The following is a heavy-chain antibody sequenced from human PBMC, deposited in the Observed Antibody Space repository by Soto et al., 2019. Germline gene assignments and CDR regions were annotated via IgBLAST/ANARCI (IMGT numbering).Heavy chain of an antibody. D-gene: IGHD3-9*01. CDR1: GFTFSSYA. V-gene: IGHV3-23*01. CDR3: AKDLLRYFAWSQSPLYYYYGMDV. J-gene: IGHJ6*02. Sequence: PGGSLRLSCAASGFTFSSYAMSWVRQAPGKGLEWVSAISGSGGSTYYADSVKGRFTISRDNSKNTLYLQMNSLRAEDTAVYYCAKDLLRYFAWSQSPLYYYYGMDVWGQGTTVTVSS. CDR2: ISGSGGST.